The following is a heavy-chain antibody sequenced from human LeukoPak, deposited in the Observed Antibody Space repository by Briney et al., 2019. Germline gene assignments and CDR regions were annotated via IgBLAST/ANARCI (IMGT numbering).Heavy chain of an antibody. CDR3: ARDLRRIAAAGRRENWFDP. Sequence: SVKVSCKASGGTFSSYAISRVRQAPGQGLEWMGGIIPIFGTANYAQEFQGRVTITADKFTSTAYMELSSLRSEDTAVYYCARDLRRIAAAGRRENWFDPWGQGTLVTVSS. V-gene: IGHV1-69*06. D-gene: IGHD6-13*01. J-gene: IGHJ5*02. CDR1: GGTFSSYA. CDR2: IIPIFGTA.